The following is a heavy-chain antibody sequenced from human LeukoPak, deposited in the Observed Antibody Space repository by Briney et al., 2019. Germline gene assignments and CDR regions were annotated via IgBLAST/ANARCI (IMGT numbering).Heavy chain of an antibody. D-gene: IGHD3-10*01. CDR1: GFIFSSYE. Sequence: GGSLRLSCAASGFIFSSYEMNWVRQAPGKGLEWVSYINSGGDTIFYADSAKGRFTTSRDNAKDSLYLQMNSLRVEDTAVYYCARAVRGSIRWFDPWGQGTLVTVSS. CDR3: ARAVRGSIRWFDP. J-gene: IGHJ5*02. CDR2: INSGGDTI. V-gene: IGHV3-48*03.